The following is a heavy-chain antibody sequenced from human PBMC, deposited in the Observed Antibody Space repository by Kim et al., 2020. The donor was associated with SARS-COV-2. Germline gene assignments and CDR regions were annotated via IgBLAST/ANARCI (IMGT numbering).Heavy chain of an antibody. Sequence: ADSVKGRLVTYRDNAKRTTYLQMSSTMAEDTAVYYCGRGSYGKQLFSFDYWGQGTLVTVSS. J-gene: IGHJ4*02. V-gene: IGHV3-23*01. D-gene: IGHD1-1*01. CDR3: GRGSYGKQLFSFDY.